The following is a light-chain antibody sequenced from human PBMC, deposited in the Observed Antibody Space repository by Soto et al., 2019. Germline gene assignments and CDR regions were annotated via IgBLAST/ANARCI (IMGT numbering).Light chain of an antibody. CDR3: SSFAGPNSPYV. CDR1: SSDVGGYNL. V-gene: IGLV2-8*01. Sequence: QSALTQPPSASGSPGQSVTISCTGTSSDVGGYNLVSWYQQLPGKAPKLMIYEVTKRPSGVPDRFSGSKSGNKASLTVSGLQAEAAADYYCSSFAGPNSPYVFLTGTKVTVL. J-gene: IGLJ1*01. CDR2: EVT.